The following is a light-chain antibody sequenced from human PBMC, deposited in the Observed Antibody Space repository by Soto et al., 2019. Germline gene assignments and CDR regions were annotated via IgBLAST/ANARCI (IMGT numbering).Light chain of an antibody. CDR2: TTD. J-gene: IGLJ3*02. Sequence: QTVVTQEPSLTVSPGGTVTLTCASSTGAVTTGNYASWFQQKPGQAPRTLIYTTDNRHSWTPARFSGSLLGGKAALTLSSVQPEDEADYYCLLYFGGAQLVLGGGTKLTVL. CDR3: LLYFGGAQLV. V-gene: IGLV7-43*01. CDR1: TGAVTTGNY.